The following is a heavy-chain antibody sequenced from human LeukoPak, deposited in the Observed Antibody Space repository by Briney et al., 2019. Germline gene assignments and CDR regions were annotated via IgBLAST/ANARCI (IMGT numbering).Heavy chain of an antibody. CDR2: INNDGSST. CDR1: GFTFSDCW. CDR3: ARSGYYYFDYFDY. D-gene: IGHD3-22*01. Sequence: QPGGSLRLSCAASGFTFSDCWMHWVRQAPGKGLMWVSRINNDGSSTTYADSVQGRFTISRDNAKNTLYLQMNSLRAEDTAVYYCARSGYYYFDYFDYWGQETLVTVSS. V-gene: IGHV3-74*03. J-gene: IGHJ4*02.